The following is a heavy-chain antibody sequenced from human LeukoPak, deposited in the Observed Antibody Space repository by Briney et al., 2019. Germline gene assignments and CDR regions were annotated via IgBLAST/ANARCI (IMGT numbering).Heavy chain of an antibody. V-gene: IGHV4-30-4*08. CDR2: IYYSGST. Sequence: SQTLSHTCTVSGGSISSGDYYWSWIRQPPGKGLEWIGYIYYSGSTYYNPSLKSRVTISVDTSKNQFSLKLSSVTAADTAVYYCARVGPIAARRDAFDIWGQGTMVTVSS. J-gene: IGHJ3*02. CDR3: ARVGPIAARRDAFDI. D-gene: IGHD6-6*01. CDR1: GGSISSGDYY.